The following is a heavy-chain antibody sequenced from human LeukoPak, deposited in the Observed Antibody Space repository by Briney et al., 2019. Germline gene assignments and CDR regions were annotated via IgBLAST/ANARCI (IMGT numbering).Heavy chain of an antibody. CDR1: GFTFDDYG. Sequence: GGSLRLSCAASGFTFDDYGMSWVRQAQGKGLDLVSGINWNGGSTGYADSVKGRFTISRDNAKNSLYLQMNSLRAEDTALYHCARARMRSGSYYRLDYYYGMDVWGQGTTVTVSS. CDR2: INWNGGST. J-gene: IGHJ6*02. CDR3: ARARMRSGSYYRLDYYYGMDV. D-gene: IGHD3-10*01. V-gene: IGHV3-20*01.